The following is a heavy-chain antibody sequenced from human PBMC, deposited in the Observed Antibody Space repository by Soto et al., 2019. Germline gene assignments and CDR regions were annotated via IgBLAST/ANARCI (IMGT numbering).Heavy chain of an antibody. Sequence: ASVKVSCKTSGYRFTTHGISWVRQAPGQGLEWMGWINPNSGGTNYAQKFQGWVTMTRDTSISTAYMELSRLRSDDTAVYYCAREVEVNRFTIFRVVRRHAFDIWG. CDR1: GYRFTTHG. V-gene: IGHV1-2*04. D-gene: IGHD3-3*01. J-gene: IGHJ3*02. CDR2: INPNSGGT. CDR3: AREVEVNRFTIFRVVRRHAFDI.